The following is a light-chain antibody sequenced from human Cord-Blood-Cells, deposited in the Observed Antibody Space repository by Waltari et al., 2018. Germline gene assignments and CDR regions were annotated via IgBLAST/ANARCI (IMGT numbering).Light chain of an antibody. CDR3: QQYGNLPTLT. V-gene: IGKV1-33*01. Sequence: DIQMTQSPSSLSASVGDRVTITCQASQDISNYLNWYQQKPGKAPKLLIYDASNLETGVPSRFSGSGSGTDFTFTISSLQPEGMATYYCQQYGNLPTLTFGGGTNVEIK. CDR2: DAS. CDR1: QDISNY. J-gene: IGKJ4*01.